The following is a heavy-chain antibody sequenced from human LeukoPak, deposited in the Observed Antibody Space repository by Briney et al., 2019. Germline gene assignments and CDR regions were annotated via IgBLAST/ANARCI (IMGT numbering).Heavy chain of an antibody. CDR2: INHSGST. CDR1: GGSFSGYY. V-gene: IGHV4-34*01. D-gene: IGHD3-3*01. J-gene: IGHJ4*02. Sequence: SETLSLTCAVYGGSFSGYYWSWIRQPPGKGLEWIGEINHSGSTNYNPSLKSRVTISVDTSKNQFSLKLSSVTAADTAVYYCARGPSYYDFWSGCYGGYFDYWGQGTLVTVSS. CDR3: ARGPSYYDFWSGCYGGYFDY.